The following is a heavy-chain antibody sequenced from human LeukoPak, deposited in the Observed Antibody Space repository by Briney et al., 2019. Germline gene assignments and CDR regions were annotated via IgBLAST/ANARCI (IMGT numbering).Heavy chain of an antibody. CDR3: AREIRQHAYLDY. CDR1: GGSISSYY. V-gene: IGHV4-59*01. D-gene: IGHD6-13*01. CDR2: IHYSGST. J-gene: IGHJ4*02. Sequence: SESLSLTCTVSGGSISSYYWRWIRQPPGKGLEWIGYIHYSGSTNYNPSLKSRVTISVDTSKNQFSLKLSSVTAADTAVYYCAREIRQHAYLDYWGQGTLVTVSS.